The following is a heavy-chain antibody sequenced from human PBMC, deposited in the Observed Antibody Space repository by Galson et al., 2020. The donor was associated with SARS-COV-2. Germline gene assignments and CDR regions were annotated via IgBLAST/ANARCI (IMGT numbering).Heavy chain of an antibody. CDR1: GFTFSSSA. CDR3: ARDVADGDYLFDY. V-gene: IGHV3-30*04. CDR2: ISYDGSNK. J-gene: IGHJ4*02. Sequence: EGPLRLSCAASGFTFSSSAMHCDRKAPAKGLEWVAAISYDGSNKYYADSVKGRFTISRDNSKNTLYLQMNSLRAEDTAVYYCARDVADGDYLFDYWGQGTLVTVSS. D-gene: IGHD4-17*01.